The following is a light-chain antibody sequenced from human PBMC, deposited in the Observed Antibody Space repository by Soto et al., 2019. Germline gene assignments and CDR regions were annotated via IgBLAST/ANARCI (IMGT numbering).Light chain of an antibody. V-gene: IGKV3-11*01. CDR3: QQYNSYSPIT. J-gene: IGKJ5*01. CDR1: QSVDNY. CDR2: ESS. Sequence: IVLTQSPATLSLSPWERATLSCRASQSVDNYLDWYQQKPGQAPRLLIYESSNRATGIPARFSGSGSGTEFTLTISSLQPDDFATYYCQQYNSYSPITFGQGTRLEIK.